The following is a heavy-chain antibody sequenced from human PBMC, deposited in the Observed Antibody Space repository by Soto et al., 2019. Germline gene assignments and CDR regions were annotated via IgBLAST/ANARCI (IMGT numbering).Heavy chain of an antibody. V-gene: IGHV3-7*01. CDR1: HFPFSTYW. CDR3: EGGNALDV. J-gene: IGHJ6*02. CDR2: IHRDEIEK. Sequence: GGYLTLYRASPHFPFSTYWMTWVRQAPGKGLEWVANIHRDEIEKYCMDSVKGRFTISRDNAKNSLYLQMTSVRAEDTAVYYCEGGNALDVWGQGTPFTVSS.